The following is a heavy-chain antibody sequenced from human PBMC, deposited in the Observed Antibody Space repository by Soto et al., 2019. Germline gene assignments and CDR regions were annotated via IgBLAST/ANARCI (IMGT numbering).Heavy chain of an antibody. CDR2: LYYSGST. J-gene: IGHJ5*02. V-gene: IGHV4-59*08. Sequence: QVQLQESGPGLVKPSETLSLTCTVSGGSISSYYWSWIRQPPGKGLEWIGYLYYSGSTNYNPSLKSRVTISVDTSKNQFSLKLSSVTAADTDVYYCASSELQTWGQGPLVTVSS. CDR1: GGSISSYY. CDR3: ASSELQT. D-gene: IGHD1-26*01.